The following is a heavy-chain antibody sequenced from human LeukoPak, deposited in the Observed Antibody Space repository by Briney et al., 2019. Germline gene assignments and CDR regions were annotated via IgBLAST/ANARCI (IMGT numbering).Heavy chain of an antibody. CDR3: ARDYQRQLYLYYFDY. D-gene: IGHD6-13*01. CDR1: GYTFTNYD. CDR2: ISVYNGNT. V-gene: IGHV1-18*01. J-gene: IGHJ4*02. Sequence: ASVKVSCKTSGYTFTNYDITWVRQAPGQGLEWVAWISVYNGNTNYAQKLQGRVTLTTDTSTSTAYMELRSLRSDDTAVYYCARDYQRQLYLYYFDYWGQGTLVTVSS.